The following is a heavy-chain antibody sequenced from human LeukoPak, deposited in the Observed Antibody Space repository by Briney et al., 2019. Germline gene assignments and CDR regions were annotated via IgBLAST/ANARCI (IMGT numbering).Heavy chain of an antibody. CDR2: ISSSTI. D-gene: IGHD3-3*02. Sequence: GGSLRLSCAASGFIFSSYSMNWVRQAPGKGLEWVSYISSSTISYADSVKGRFTISRDNAKNSLYLQMNSLRAEDTVIYYCARDHLYGFDIWGQGTMVTVSS. J-gene: IGHJ3*02. CDR1: GFIFSSYS. CDR3: ARDHLYGFDI. V-gene: IGHV3-48*01.